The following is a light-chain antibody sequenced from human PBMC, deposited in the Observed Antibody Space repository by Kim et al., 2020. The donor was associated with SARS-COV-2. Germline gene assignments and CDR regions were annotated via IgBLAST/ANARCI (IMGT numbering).Light chain of an antibody. CDR2: YDT. V-gene: IGLV3-21*04. Sequence: SYELTQLPTVSVAPGKAARITCGGNNIGTKSVHWYQQKPGQAPVLAIYYDTDRPSGIPERFSGSNSGNTANLTISRVEGGDEADYYCQVWDSTSDHWVFCGETQLTVL. J-gene: IGLJ3*02. CDR1: NIGTKS. CDR3: QVWDSTSDHWV.